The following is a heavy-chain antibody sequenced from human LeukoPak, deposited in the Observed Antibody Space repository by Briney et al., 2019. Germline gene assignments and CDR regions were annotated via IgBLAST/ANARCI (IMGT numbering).Heavy chain of an antibody. J-gene: IGHJ4*02. V-gene: IGHV5-51*01. CDR1: GYSFTSSW. CDR3: TTGSYNYYFDH. Sequence: GESLKISCKGSGYSFTSSWIGWVRQVPGKALEWVGIMYPDDFDTRYSPSFQGQVTISADKSVTTAYLQWSSLKASDTAMYYCTTGSYNYYFDHWGQGTLVTVSS. D-gene: IGHD3-10*01. CDR2: MYPDDFDT.